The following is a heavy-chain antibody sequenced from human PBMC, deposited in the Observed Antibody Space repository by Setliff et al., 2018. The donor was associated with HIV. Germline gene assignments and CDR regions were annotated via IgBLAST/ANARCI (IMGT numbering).Heavy chain of an antibody. J-gene: IGHJ4*02. CDR1: GGSISSYF. Sequence: KPSETLSLTCTVSGGSISSYFWSWVRQPPGKGLEWIGYIYYSGGTNYNPSLKSRATISVDTSKNQFSLKLSSVTAADTAVYYCASTGGYSYGFFDSWGQGALVTVSS. CDR2: IYYSGGT. V-gene: IGHV4-59*01. CDR3: ASTGGYSYGFFDS. D-gene: IGHD5-18*01.